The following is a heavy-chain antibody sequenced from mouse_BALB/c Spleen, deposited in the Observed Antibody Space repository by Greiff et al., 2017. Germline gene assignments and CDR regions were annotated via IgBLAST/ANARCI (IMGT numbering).Heavy chain of an antibody. V-gene: IGHV1-55*01. Sequence: QVQLKQPGAELVKPGTSVKLSCKASGYNFTSYWINWVKLRPGQGLEWIGDIYPGSGSTNYNEKFKSKATLTVDTSSSTAYMQLSSLASEDSALYYCAIALYDGYNPWFAYWGQGTLVTVSA. J-gene: IGHJ3*01. D-gene: IGHD2-3*01. CDR3: AIALYDGYNPWFAY. CDR2: IYPGSGST. CDR1: GYNFTSYW.